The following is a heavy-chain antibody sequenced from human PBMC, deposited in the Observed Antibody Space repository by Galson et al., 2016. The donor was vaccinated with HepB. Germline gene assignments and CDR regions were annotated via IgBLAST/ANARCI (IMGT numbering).Heavy chain of an antibody. CDR3: ARVNSGYEFAFFGY. J-gene: IGHJ4*02. CDR2: IYDSVST. Sequence: TLSLTCTVSGGSISSGGYYWSWIRQHPGKGLEWIGYIYDSVSTYYNPSLKSRVTISLDTSKNQFSLSLRSVTAPDTAVYYCARVNSGYEFAFFGYWGQGTLVTVSS. D-gene: IGHD5-12*01. V-gene: IGHV4-31*03. CDR1: GGSISSGGYY.